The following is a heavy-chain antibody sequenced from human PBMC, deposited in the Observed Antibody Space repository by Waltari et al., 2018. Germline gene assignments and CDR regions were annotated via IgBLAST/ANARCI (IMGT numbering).Heavy chain of an antibody. CDR1: GGSISSYS. J-gene: IGHJ5*02. Sequence: QVQLQESGPGLVKPSETLSLTCTVSGGSISSYSWSWIRQPAGKGLEWIGRIYTSGSTNYNPSLESRVTMSVDTSKNQFSLKLSSVTAADTAVYYCAREASGWYDNWFDPWGQGTLVTVSS. V-gene: IGHV4-4*07. D-gene: IGHD6-19*01. CDR3: AREASGWYDNWFDP. CDR2: IYTSGST.